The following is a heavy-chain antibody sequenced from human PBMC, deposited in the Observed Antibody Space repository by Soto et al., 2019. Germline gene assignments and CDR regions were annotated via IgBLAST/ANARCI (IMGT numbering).Heavy chain of an antibody. D-gene: IGHD3-3*01. Sequence: QVQLVQSGAEVKKPGSSVKVSCKASGGTFSSYAISWVRQAPGQGLEWMGGIIPIFGTANYAQKFQGRVTITADKSTSTAYMELSSLRSEDTAVYYCASPTREWLPPVRDYYYGMDVWGQGTTVTVSS. CDR1: GGTFSSYA. CDR2: IIPIFGTA. J-gene: IGHJ6*02. CDR3: ASPTREWLPPVRDYYYGMDV. V-gene: IGHV1-69*06.